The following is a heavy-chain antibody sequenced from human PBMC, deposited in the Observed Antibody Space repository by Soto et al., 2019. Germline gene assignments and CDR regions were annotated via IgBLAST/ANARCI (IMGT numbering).Heavy chain of an antibody. V-gene: IGHV3-66*01. CDR3: ARGHYSSPPGYFDY. D-gene: IGHD3-10*01. J-gene: IGHJ4*02. Sequence: PGGSLRLSCAASGFTVSGNYMSWVRQAPGKGLEWVSVIYSGGSTYYADSVKGRFTISRDSSKNTLYLQMNSLRAEDTAVYYCARGHYSSPPGYFDYWGQGTLVTVSS. CDR2: IYSGGST. CDR1: GFTVSGNY.